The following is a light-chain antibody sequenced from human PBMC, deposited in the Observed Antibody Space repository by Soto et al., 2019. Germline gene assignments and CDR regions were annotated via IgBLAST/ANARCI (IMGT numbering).Light chain of an antibody. J-gene: IGLJ1*01. V-gene: IGLV2-14*01. CDR2: EVS. CDR1: SSDIGGYIF. Sequence: QSALTQPASVSGSPGQSITVSCTGTSSDIGGYIFVSWYQQHPGKAPKLMIYEVSNRPSGVSNRFSGSKSGSTASLTISGLQAEDEADYYCISYTSSSTSYVFGTGTKLTVL. CDR3: ISYTSSSTSYV.